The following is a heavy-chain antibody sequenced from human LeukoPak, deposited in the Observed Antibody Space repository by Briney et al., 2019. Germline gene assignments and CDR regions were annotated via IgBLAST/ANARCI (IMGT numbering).Heavy chain of an antibody. D-gene: IGHD3-10*01. CDR2: IIPIFGTA. CDR3: ARDRVAYGFLY. V-gene: IGHV1-69*05. Sequence: GASVKVSCKASGGTFSSYAISWVRQAPGQGLEWMGGIIPIFGTANYAQKFQGRVTNTTDESTSTAYMELSSLRSEDTAVYYCARDRVAYGFLYWGQGTLVTVSS. J-gene: IGHJ4*02. CDR1: GGTFSSYA.